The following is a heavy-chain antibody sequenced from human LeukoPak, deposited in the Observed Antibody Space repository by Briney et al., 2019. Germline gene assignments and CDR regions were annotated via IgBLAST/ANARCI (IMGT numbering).Heavy chain of an antibody. D-gene: IGHD6-13*01. CDR2: FDPEDGET. CDR3: ATDWVAAAGTQRSFDY. V-gene: IGHV1-24*01. J-gene: IGHJ4*02. CDR1: GYTLTELS. Sequence: ASVKVSCKVSGYTLTELSMHWVRQAPGKGLEWMGGFDPEDGETIYAQKFQGRVTMTEDTSTDTAYMELSSLRSEDTAVYYCATDWVAAAGTQRSFDYWGQGTLVTVSS.